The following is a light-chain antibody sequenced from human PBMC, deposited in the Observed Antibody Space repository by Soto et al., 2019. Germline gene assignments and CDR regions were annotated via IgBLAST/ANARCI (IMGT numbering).Light chain of an antibody. Sequence: DTQITQSPSALSASVGDRVTITCRASQGISVYLAWYQQKPGGIPKLLIFAASTLQSGVPSRFSGSGSGTDFTLTISSLQPEDVATYFCQKYDRAPFTFGPGTKVDIK. CDR3: QKYDRAPFT. V-gene: IGKV1-27*01. CDR1: QGISVY. CDR2: AAS. J-gene: IGKJ3*01.